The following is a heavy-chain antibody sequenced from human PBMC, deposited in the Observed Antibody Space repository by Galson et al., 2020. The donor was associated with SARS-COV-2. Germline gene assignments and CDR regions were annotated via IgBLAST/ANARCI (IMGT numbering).Heavy chain of an antibody. V-gene: IGHV3-21*01. J-gene: IGHJ4*02. CDR3: ARGGSGYSGSWDNFFDY. CDR1: GFTFSSYS. CDR2: ISSSSSYI. D-gene: IGHD6-13*01. Sequence: GESLKISCAASGFTFSSYSMNWVRQAPGKGLEWVSSISSSSSYIYYADSVKGRFTISRDNAKNSLYLQMNSLRAEDTAVYYCARGGSGYSGSWDNFFDYWGQGTLVTVSS.